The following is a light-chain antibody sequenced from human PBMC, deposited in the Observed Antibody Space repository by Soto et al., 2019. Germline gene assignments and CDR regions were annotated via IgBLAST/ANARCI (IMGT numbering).Light chain of an antibody. CDR2: LDRSGSY. CDR1: SGHSTYS. CDR3: ETWDRNTHKV. Sequence: QLVLTQSSSASASLGSSVKLTCIRSSGHSTYSIAWHQQQPGKAPRFLMTLDRSGSYNRGSGVPDRFSGSSSGADRYLTISNLKCEDEGDYDCETWDRNTHKVFGGGTKLTVL. J-gene: IGLJ3*02. V-gene: IGLV4-60*02.